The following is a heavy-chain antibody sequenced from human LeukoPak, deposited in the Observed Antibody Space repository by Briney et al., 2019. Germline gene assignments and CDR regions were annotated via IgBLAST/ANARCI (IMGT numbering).Heavy chain of an antibody. CDR1: GGSIGSYY. D-gene: IGHD3-22*01. Sequence: SETLSLTCTVSGGSIGSYYWSWIRQPPGKGLEWIGYIYTSGSTNYNPSLKSRVTISVDTSKNQFSLKLSSVTAADTAVYYCARSEGYDSSGYYHFDYWGQGTLVTVSS. J-gene: IGHJ4*02. CDR3: ARSEGYDSSGYYHFDY. CDR2: IYTSGST. V-gene: IGHV4-4*09.